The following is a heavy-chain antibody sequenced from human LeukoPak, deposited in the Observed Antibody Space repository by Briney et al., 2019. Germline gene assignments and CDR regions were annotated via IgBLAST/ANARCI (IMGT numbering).Heavy chain of an antibody. Sequence: GGSLRLSCAASGFTFSSYAMSWVRQAPGKGLEWVSAISGSGGSTYYADSVKGRFTISRDNSKNTLYLQMNSLRVEDTAVYYCAKDTDYGDYAHLGYWGQGTLVTVSS. V-gene: IGHV3-23*01. CDR2: ISGSGGST. D-gene: IGHD4-17*01. CDR3: AKDTDYGDYAHLGY. CDR1: GFTFSSYA. J-gene: IGHJ4*02.